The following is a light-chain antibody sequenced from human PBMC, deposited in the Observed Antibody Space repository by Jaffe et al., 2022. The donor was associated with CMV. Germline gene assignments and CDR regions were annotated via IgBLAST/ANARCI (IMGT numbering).Light chain of an antibody. V-gene: IGKV1-5*03. CDR1: QNIETW. Sequence: DIQLTQSPSTLSASVGDRVTITCRASQNIETWLAWYQQKPGKAPKLLIYKASTLESGVPLRFSGSGSGAEFTLTISSLQPDDFATYYCQQYESYSPVTFGQGTKVEI. CDR2: KAS. J-gene: IGKJ1*01. CDR3: QQYESYSPVT.